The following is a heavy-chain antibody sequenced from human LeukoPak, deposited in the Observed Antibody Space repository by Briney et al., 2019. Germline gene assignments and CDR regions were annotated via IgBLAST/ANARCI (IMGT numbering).Heavy chain of an antibody. CDR1: GGTFSGYA. J-gene: IGHJ6*03. CDR3: ARVVTSFRINSNYNYYYYMDV. CDR2: IIPIFGTA. Sequence: ASVKVSCKASGGTFSGYAISWVRQAPGQGLEWMGGIIPIFGTANYAQKFQGRVTITTDESTSTAYMELSSLRSEDTAVYYCARVVTSFRINSNYNYYYYMDVWGKGTTVTVSS. D-gene: IGHD4-11*01. V-gene: IGHV1-69*05.